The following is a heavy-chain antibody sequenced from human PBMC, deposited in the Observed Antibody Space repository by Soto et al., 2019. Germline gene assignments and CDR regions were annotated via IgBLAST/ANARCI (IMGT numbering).Heavy chain of an antibody. CDR3: AAAFRYSLSSWSGIVGATPPGYGMDV. J-gene: IGHJ6*02. V-gene: IGHV1-58*01. Sequence: SVKVSCKASGFTFTSSAVQWVRQARGQRLEWIGWIVVGSGNTNYAQKFQERVTITRDMSTSTAYMELSSLRPEDTAVYYCAAAFRYSLSSWSGIVGATPPGYGMDVWGQGTTVTVSS. D-gene: IGHD1-26*01. CDR2: IVVGSGNT. CDR1: GFTFTSSA.